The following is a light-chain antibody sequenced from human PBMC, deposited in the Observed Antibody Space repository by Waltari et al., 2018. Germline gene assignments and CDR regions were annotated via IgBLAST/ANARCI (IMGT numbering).Light chain of an antibody. Sequence: EIVMTQSPATLSVSPGERATLSCRASQSIGSNVAWYQQKPGQAPSLLIYGASTGATDIPGKFSGSGSGTEFTLTISSLQSEDCAVYYCQQYNNWPRTFGQGTKLEIK. V-gene: IGKV3-15*01. CDR2: GAS. J-gene: IGKJ2*01. CDR3: QQYNNWPRT. CDR1: QSIGSN.